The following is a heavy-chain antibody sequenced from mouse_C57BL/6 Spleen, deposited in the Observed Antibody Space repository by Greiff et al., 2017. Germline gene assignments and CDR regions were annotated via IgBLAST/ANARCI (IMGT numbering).Heavy chain of an antibody. Sequence: VQLQQSGPELVKPGASVKISCKASGYTFTDYYMNWVKQSHGKSLEWIGDINPNNGGTSYNQKCKGKATLTVDKSSSTAYMELRSLTSEDSAVYYCARGNYYGREGYFDVWGTGTTVTVSS. J-gene: IGHJ1*03. V-gene: IGHV1-26*01. CDR1: GYTFTDYY. CDR2: INPNNGGT. CDR3: ARGNYYGREGYFDV. D-gene: IGHD1-2*01.